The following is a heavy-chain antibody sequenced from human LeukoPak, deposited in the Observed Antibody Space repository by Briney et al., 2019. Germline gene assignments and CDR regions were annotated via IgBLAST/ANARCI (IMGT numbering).Heavy chain of an antibody. CDR1: GGSFSGYY. Sequence: SETLSLTCAAYGGSFSGYYWSWIRQPPGKGLEWIGEINHSGSTNYNPSLKSRVTISVDTSKNQFSLKLSSVTAADTAVYYCARPIGDYGGGFDYWGQGTLVTVSS. J-gene: IGHJ4*02. V-gene: IGHV4-34*01. CDR3: ARPIGDYGGGFDY. D-gene: IGHD4-17*01. CDR2: INHSGST.